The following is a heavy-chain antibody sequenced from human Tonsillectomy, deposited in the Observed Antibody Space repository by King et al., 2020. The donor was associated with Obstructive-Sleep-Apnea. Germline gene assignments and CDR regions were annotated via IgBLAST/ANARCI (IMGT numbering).Heavy chain of an antibody. J-gene: IGHJ4*02. CDR3: AKDRRWEGHDSSLSDY. CDR1: GFTFSSYG. V-gene: IGHV3-30*02. D-gene: IGHD3-22*01. CDR2: IRYDGSNK. Sequence: VQLVESGGGVVQPGRSLRLSCAASGFTFSSYGMHWVRQAPGKGLEWVAFIRYDGSNKYYADSVKGRFTISRDNSKNTLYLQMNSLRAEDTAVYYCAKDRRWEGHDSSLSDYWGQGTLVTVSS.